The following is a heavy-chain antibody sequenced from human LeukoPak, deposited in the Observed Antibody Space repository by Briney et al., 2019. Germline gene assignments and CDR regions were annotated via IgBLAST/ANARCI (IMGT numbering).Heavy chain of an antibody. J-gene: IGHJ4*02. CDR1: GGSTSNHF. CDR3: ARDPEGHGYYFDY. Sequence: SETLSLTCTVSGGSTSNHFCTWLRQSAGKGLEWIGRIHTSGSTNYNPSLKRRVSMSVDTSKNQFSLKLSSVTAADTAVYYCARDPEGHGYYFDYWGQGALVTVSS. V-gene: IGHV4-4*07. CDR2: IHTSGST. D-gene: IGHD3-3*01.